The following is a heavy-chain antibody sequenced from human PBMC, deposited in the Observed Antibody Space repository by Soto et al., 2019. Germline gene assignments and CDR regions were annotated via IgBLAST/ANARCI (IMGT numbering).Heavy chain of an antibody. J-gene: IGHJ4*02. CDR2: FDPEDGET. V-gene: IGHV1-24*01. CDR3: YGYDSLDPRRGFDY. CDR1: GYTLTELS. Sequence: ASVKVSCRVSGYTLTELSMHWVRQAPGKGLEWMGGFDPEDGETIYAQKFQGRVTMTEDTSTDTAYMELSSLRSEDTAVYYCYGYDSLDPRRGFDYWGQGTLVTVSS. D-gene: IGHD3-22*01.